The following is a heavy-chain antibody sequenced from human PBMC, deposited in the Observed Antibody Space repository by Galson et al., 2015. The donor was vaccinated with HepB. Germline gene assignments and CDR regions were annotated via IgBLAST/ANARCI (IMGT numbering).Heavy chain of an antibody. Sequence: PALVKLTQTLALACTFSGFSLTTSGVGVAWIRQPPGKALEWVAIIYWDDDKRYSPSLTSRLTITKDTSKNLVVLMMTNMDPVDTATYYCAHIVITYGGVVADDAFDFWGQGTMVTVSS. D-gene: IGHD3-16*02. CDR3: AHIVITYGGVVADDAFDF. V-gene: IGHV2-5*02. J-gene: IGHJ3*01. CDR1: GFSLTTSGVG. CDR2: IYWDDDK.